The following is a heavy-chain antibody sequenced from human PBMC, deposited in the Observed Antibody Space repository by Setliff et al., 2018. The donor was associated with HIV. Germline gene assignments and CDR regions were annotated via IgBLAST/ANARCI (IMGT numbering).Heavy chain of an antibody. J-gene: IGHJ5*02. Sequence: PGGSLRLSCAASGFTFSSYWMNWVRQAPGKGLGWVASINQDGSEKYNVDSVRGRFTISRDNAKNSLYLQMNSLRADDTAVYYCAKDIPGPAINSGRIKNWFDPWGEGTLVTVSS. CDR2: INQDGSEK. D-gene: IGHD6-19*01. CDR1: GFTFSSYW. V-gene: IGHV3-7*05. CDR3: AKDIPGPAINSGRIKNWFDP.